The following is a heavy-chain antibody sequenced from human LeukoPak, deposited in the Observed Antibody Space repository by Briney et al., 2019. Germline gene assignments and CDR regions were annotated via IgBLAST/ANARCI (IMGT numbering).Heavy chain of an antibody. CDR1: GFTFNIHW. V-gene: IGHV3-23*01. D-gene: IGHD5-24*01. Sequence: PGGSLRLSCAASGFTFNIHWMTWVRQAPGKGLEWVSAISGSGGSTYYADSVKGRFTISRDNSKNTLYLQMNSLRAEDTAVYYCAKDHVRDCFDYWGQGTLVTVSS. CDR3: AKDHVRDCFDY. CDR2: ISGSGGST. J-gene: IGHJ4*02.